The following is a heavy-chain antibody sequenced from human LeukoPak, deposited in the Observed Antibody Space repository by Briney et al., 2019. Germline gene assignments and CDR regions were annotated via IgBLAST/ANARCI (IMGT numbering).Heavy chain of an antibody. J-gene: IGHJ4*02. Sequence: GESLKISCKGSGYSFTSYWIAWVRQMPGKGLEWMGITYPGDSDTRYSPSFQGQVTISADMSISTTFLKWSSLKASDTAVYYCARLGGFTGKDVYYFDYWGQGTLVTVSS. V-gene: IGHV5-51*01. D-gene: IGHD3-16*01. CDR2: TYPGDSDT. CDR3: ARLGGFTGKDVYYFDY. CDR1: GYSFTSYW.